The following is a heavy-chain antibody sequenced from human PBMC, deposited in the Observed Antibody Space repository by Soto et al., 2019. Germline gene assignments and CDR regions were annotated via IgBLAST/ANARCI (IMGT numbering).Heavy chain of an antibody. J-gene: IGHJ6*03. CDR1: GFTFPKAW. CDR2: IKSREDGETT. Sequence: EVQLVESGGDLIQPGGSLRLSCAASGFTFPKAWMGWVRQAPGKGLEWVGRIKSREDGETTDYGVPVRGRFIISRDDSTNTLIMEMNRLETEDTAVYFCTTDVDWTIGVCPNSFRNYMDVWGKGTTVTVS. V-gene: IGHV3-15*01. CDR3: TTDVDWTIGVCPNSFRNYMDV. D-gene: IGHD2-8*01.